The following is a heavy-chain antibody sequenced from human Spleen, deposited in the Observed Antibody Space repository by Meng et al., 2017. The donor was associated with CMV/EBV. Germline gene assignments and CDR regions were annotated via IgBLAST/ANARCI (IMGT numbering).Heavy chain of an antibody. Sequence: GESLKISCAASEFTFSNYIMNWVRQAPGKGLEWVAFIRYDGSNKYYADSVKGRFTISRDNSKNTLYLQMNSLRAEDTAVYYCAKGQYQLLSRFDPWGQGTLVTVSS. CDR1: EFTFSNYI. CDR3: AKGQYQLLSRFDP. J-gene: IGHJ5*02. V-gene: IGHV3-30*02. D-gene: IGHD2-2*01. CDR2: IRYDGSNK.